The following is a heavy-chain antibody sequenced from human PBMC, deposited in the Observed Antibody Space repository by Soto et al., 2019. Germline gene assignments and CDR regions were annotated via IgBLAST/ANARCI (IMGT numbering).Heavy chain of an antibody. CDR1: GGSISSGGYY. J-gene: IGHJ4*02. V-gene: IGHV4-31*03. D-gene: IGHD6-19*01. CDR2: IYYSGST. Sequence: SETLSLTCTVSGGSISSGGYYWSWIRQHQGKGLEWIGYIYYSGSTYYNPSLKSRVTISVDTSKNQFSLKLSSVTAEDTAVYYCAKDPRIGIAVAGVFDYWGQGTLVTVSS. CDR3: AKDPRIGIAVAGVFDY.